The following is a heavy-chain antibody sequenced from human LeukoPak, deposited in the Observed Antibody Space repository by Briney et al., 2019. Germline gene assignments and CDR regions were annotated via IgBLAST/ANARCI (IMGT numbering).Heavy chain of an antibody. CDR1: GGTFSSYA. J-gene: IGHJ6*02. D-gene: IGHD6-13*01. CDR3: AREAAAGLAHYGMDV. Sequence: SVTVSFTASGGTFSSYAISWVRQAPRPGLEWVGGIIPIFGTANYAQKFQGRVTITADESTSTAYMELSSLRSEDTAVYYCAREAAAGLAHYGMDVWGQGTTVTVSS. CDR2: IIPIFGTA. V-gene: IGHV1-69*13.